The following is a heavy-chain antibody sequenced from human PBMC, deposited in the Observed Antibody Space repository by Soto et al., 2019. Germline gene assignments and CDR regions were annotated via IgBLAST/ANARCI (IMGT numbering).Heavy chain of an antibody. D-gene: IGHD4-17*01. CDR1: GGSISSYY. Sequence: SETLSLTCTVSGGSISSYYWSWIRQPPGKGLEWIGYIYYSGSTNYNPSLKSRVTISVDTSKNQFSLKLSSVTAADTAVYYCATAQNYGDPYYYYYMDVWGKGTTVTVSS. V-gene: IGHV4-59*01. CDR3: ATAQNYGDPYYYYYMDV. J-gene: IGHJ6*03. CDR2: IYYSGST.